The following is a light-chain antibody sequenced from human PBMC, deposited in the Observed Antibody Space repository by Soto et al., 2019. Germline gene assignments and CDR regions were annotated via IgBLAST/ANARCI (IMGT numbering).Light chain of an antibody. V-gene: IGKV3-20*01. Sequence: EIVLTQSPGTLSLSPGERATLSCRASQSVSSYLAWYQQRPGQAPRLLIYGASSRAAGIPDRFTGSGSGTEFTLTISRLEPEDFAVYFCQQHRTFGQGTKVDIK. J-gene: IGKJ1*01. CDR1: QSVSSY. CDR2: GAS. CDR3: QQHRT.